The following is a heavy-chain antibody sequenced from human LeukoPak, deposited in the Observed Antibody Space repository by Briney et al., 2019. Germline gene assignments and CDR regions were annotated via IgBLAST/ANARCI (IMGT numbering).Heavy chain of an antibody. CDR2: ISAYNGNT. CDR1: GYTFTSYG. J-gene: IGHJ3*02. CDR3: ARRVSSSSSGADAFDI. D-gene: IGHD6-6*01. Sequence: ASVKVSCKASGYTFTSYGISWVRQAPGQGLEWMGWISAYNGNTNYAQKLQGRVTMTTDTSTSTAYMELRSLRSDDTAVYYCARRVSSSSSGADAFDIWGQGTMVTVSS. V-gene: IGHV1-18*01.